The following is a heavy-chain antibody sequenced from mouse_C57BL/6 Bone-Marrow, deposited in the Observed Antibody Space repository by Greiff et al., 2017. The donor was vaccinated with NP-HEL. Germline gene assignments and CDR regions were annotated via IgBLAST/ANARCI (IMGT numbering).Heavy chain of an antibody. CDR2: INPSSGYT. Sequence: VQVVESGAELARPGASVKMSCKASGYTFTSYTMHWVKQRPGQGLEWIGYINPSSGYTKYNQKFKDKATLTADKSSSTAYMQLSSLTSEDSADYDCASGVFAYWGQGTLVTVSA. CDR3: ASGVFAY. CDR1: GYTFTSYT. J-gene: IGHJ3*01. V-gene: IGHV1-4*01.